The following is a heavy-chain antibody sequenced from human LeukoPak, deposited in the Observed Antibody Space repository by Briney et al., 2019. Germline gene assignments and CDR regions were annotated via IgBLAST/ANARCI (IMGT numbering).Heavy chain of an antibody. J-gene: IGHJ3*02. D-gene: IGHD3-10*01. Sequence: KASETLSLTCSVSGASISSGSNYWGWIRQPPGKTLEWIGSIYSSGSTYYNPSLKSRVIIIIGTPKNHFSLTLSSVTAADTAVYYCARSDGYGLVGIWGQGTMVTVSS. V-gene: IGHV4-39*07. CDR1: GASISSGSNY. CDR2: IYSSGST. CDR3: ARSDGYGLVGI.